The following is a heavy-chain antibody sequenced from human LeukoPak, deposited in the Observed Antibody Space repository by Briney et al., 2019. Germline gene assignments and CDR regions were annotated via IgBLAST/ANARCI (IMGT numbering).Heavy chain of an antibody. CDR1: GYTFTSYG. D-gene: IGHD5-24*01. CDR3: ARATWDGYNLLLLDY. V-gene: IGHV1-18*01. J-gene: IGHJ4*02. CDR2: ISAYNGNT. Sequence: GASVKVSRKASGYTFTSYGISWVRQAPGQGLEWMGWISAYNGNTNYAQKLQGRVTMTTDTSTSTAYMELRSLRSDDTAVYYCARATWDGYNLLLLDYWGQGTLVTVSS.